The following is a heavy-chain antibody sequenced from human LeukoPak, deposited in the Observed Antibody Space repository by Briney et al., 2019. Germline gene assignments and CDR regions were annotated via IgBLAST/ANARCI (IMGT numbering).Heavy chain of an antibody. CDR3: AKDSLYYYDSSGYYYDTLGAFDI. V-gene: IGHV3-9*01. Sequence: PGGSLRLSCAGSGFNFNDYGMPWVRQAPGMGLEWVSGISWSSADIGYADSVKGRFTISRDNAKNSLYLQMNSLRAEDTALYYCAKDSLYYYDSSGYYYDTLGAFDIWGQGTMVTVSS. D-gene: IGHD3-22*01. CDR2: ISWSSADI. CDR1: GFNFNDYG. J-gene: IGHJ3*02.